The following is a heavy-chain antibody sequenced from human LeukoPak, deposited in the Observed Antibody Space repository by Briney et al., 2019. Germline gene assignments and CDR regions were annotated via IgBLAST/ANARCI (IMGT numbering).Heavy chain of an antibody. J-gene: IGHJ4*02. Sequence: GGSLRLSCAASGFPFSDYWMGWVRQAPGKGVEWMANINQDGRIQYYADSMRGRFIISRNNTKNSLYMQMYSLRAEDTAIYFCSRSLDYLGQGALVTVSS. V-gene: IGHV3-7*01. CDR2: INQDGRIQ. CDR3: SRSLDY. CDR1: GFPFSDYW.